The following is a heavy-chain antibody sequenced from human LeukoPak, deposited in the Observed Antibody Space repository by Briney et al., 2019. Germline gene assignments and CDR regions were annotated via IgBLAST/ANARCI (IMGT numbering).Heavy chain of an antibody. CDR1: GDSISRSSYY. V-gene: IGHV4-39*07. CDR3: AREGGDSSGYYHDY. CDR2: FSYSGTT. D-gene: IGHD3-22*01. J-gene: IGHJ4*02. Sequence: SGTLSLTCTVSGDSISRSSYYWGWVRQPPGRGLEWVGSFSYSGTTYYNPSLKSRVTISVDTSKNQFSLKLSSVTAADTAVYYCAREGGDSSGYYHDYWGQGTLVTVSS.